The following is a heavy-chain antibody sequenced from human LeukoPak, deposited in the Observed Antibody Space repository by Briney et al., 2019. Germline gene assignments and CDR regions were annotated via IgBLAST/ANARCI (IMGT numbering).Heavy chain of an antibody. CDR3: ARGQDYYGPGSYCPSDY. V-gene: IGHV3-21*01. J-gene: IGHJ4*02. Sequence: GGSLRLSCAASGFTFSSYSMNWVRQAPGKGLEWVSSISSSSSYIYYADSVKGRFTISRDNAKNSLYLQMNSLRAEDTAVYYCARGQDYYGPGSYCPSDYWGQGTLVTVSS. D-gene: IGHD3-10*01. CDR2: ISSSSSYI. CDR1: GFTFSSYS.